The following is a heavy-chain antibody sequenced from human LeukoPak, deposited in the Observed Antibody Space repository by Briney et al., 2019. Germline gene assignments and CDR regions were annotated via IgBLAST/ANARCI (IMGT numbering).Heavy chain of an antibody. CDR3: AKDPFSGGSSTSRGYFDY. CDR2: ISGSGGST. J-gene: IGHJ4*02. Sequence: GGSLRLSCAAPGFTFSSYAMSWVRQAPGKGLEWVSAISGSGGSTYYAESVKGRFTISRDNSKNTRYLQMNSLRAEDTAVYYCAKDPFSGGSSTSRGYFDYWGQGTLVTVSS. CDR1: GFTFSSYA. V-gene: IGHV3-23*01. D-gene: IGHD2-2*01.